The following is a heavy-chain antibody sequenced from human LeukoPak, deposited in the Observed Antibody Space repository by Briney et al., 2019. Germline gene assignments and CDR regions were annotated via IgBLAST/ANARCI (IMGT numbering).Heavy chain of an antibody. CDR2: ISSNGEST. D-gene: IGHD4/OR15-4a*01. V-gene: IGHV3-64D*09. Sequence: GGSLRLSCSASGFTLSSFAMHWVRQAPGKGLDYISSISSNGESTYYADSVKGRFTISRDNPKNTLYLRMSSLRTEDTAVYWCVKSAINYGANWFDPWGQGTLVTVSS. CDR1: GFTLSSFA. J-gene: IGHJ5*02. CDR3: VKSAINYGANWFDP.